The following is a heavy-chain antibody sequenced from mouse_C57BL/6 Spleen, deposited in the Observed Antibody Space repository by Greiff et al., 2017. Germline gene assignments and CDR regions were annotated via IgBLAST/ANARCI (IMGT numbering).Heavy chain of an antibody. D-gene: IGHD2-10*02. CDR1: GYSITSGYY. CDR2: ISYDGSN. CDR3: ARDGGYVWYFDV. Sequence: ESGPGLVKPSQSLSLTCSVTGYSITSGYYWNWIRQFPGNKLEWMGYISYDGSNNYNPSLKNRISITRDTSKNQFFLKLNSVTTEDTATYYCARDGGYVWYFDVWGTGTTVTVSS. V-gene: IGHV3-6*01. J-gene: IGHJ1*03.